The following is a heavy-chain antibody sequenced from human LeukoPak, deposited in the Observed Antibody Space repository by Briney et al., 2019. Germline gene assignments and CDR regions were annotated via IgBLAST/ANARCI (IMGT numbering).Heavy chain of an antibody. J-gene: IGHJ4*02. CDR2: INPNSGDT. V-gene: IGHV1-2*02. D-gene: IGHD5-18*01. CDR3: AREQDIGMVSALDY. CDR1: GYTFTGYY. Sequence: GASVKVSCKPSGYTFTGYYMHWVRRAPGLGLEWMGWINPNSGDTNYAQKFQGRVTMTRDTSISTAYMELSRLRSDDTAVYYCAREQDIGMVSALDYWGQGTLVTVSS.